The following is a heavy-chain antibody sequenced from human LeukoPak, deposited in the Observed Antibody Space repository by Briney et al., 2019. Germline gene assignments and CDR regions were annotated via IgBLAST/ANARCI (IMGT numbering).Heavy chain of an antibody. CDR1: GFTFSTYS. Sequence: GGSLRLSCVASGFTFSTYSMDWVRQAPGKGLEWVSFINTVGDTTYYADSVTGRFTISRQNAKNSLYLQMDSLRAEDTAVYYCARDKWVTEAGTSWSDPWGQGTLVTVSS. CDR2: INTVGDTT. J-gene: IGHJ5*02. V-gene: IGHV3-48*04. CDR3: ARDKWVTEAGTSWSDP. D-gene: IGHD6-13*01.